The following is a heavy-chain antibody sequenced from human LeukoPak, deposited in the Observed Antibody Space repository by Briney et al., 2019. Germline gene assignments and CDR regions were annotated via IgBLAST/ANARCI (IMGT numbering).Heavy chain of an antibody. CDR3: ARDRGNSDLYFDL. D-gene: IGHD4-23*01. CDR2: IYYSGST. Sequence: PSETLFLTCTVSGGSISSYYWSWIRQPPGKGLEWIGYIYYSGSTNYNPSLKSRVTISVDTSNNQFSLKLSSVTAADTAVYYCARDRGNSDLYFDLWGRGTLVTVSS. CDR1: GGSISSYY. J-gene: IGHJ2*01. V-gene: IGHV4-59*08.